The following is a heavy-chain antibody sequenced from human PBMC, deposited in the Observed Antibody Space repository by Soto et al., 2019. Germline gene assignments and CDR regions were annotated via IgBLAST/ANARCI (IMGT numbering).Heavy chain of an antibody. D-gene: IGHD6-6*01. V-gene: IGHV3-21*01. CDR3: ARDPRSIAWGWFDP. Sequence: PGGSLRLSCAASGFTFSSYSMNWVRQAPGKGLEWVSSISSSSSSYIYYADSVKGRFTISRDNAKNSLYLQMNSLRAEDTAVYYCARDPRSIAWGWFDPWGQGTLVTVSS. CDR2: ISSSSSSYI. CDR1: GFTFSSYS. J-gene: IGHJ5*02.